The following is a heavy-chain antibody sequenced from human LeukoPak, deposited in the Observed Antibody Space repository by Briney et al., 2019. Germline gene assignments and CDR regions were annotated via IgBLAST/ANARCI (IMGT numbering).Heavy chain of an antibody. V-gene: IGHV1-69*05. D-gene: IGHD1-26*01. Sequence: SVKVSCKASGGTFSSYAISWVRQAPGHGLEWMGGIIPIFGTANYAQKFQGRVTITTDESTSTAYMELSSLRSEDTAVYYCARAKVGATLSFDYWGQGTLVTVSS. CDR1: GGTFSSYA. CDR2: IIPIFGTA. CDR3: ARAKVGATLSFDY. J-gene: IGHJ4*02.